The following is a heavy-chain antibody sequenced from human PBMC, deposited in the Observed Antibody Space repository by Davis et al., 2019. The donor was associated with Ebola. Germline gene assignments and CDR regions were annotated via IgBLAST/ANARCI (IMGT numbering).Heavy chain of an antibody. V-gene: IGHV3-74*01. CDR1: GFTFSSSW. J-gene: IGHJ4*02. CDR3: ARGPSVVGLDY. D-gene: IGHD1-26*01. CDR2: IRSDGSST. Sequence: GESLKISCAASGFTFSSSWIHWVRQAPGKGLVWVARIRSDGSSTIYADSVEGRFTISRDNAKNTLYLQMNSLRAEDTAVYYCARGPSVVGLDYWGQGTLVTVSS.